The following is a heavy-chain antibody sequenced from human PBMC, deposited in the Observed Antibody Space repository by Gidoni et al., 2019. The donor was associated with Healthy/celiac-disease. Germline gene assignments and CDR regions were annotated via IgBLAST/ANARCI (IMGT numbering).Heavy chain of an antibody. J-gene: IGHJ4*02. CDR3: ARDLGVHFGSSGYYDY. CDR1: GFTFRSYW. CDR2: IKQDGSEK. V-gene: IGHV3-7*01. Sequence: EVQLVESGGGLVQPGGSLRLSCAASGFTFRSYWMGWVRKAPGKGLEWVANIKQDGSEKYYVDSVKGRFTISRDNAKNSLYLQMNSLRAEDTAVYYCARDLGVHFGSSGYYDYWGQGTLVTVSS. D-gene: IGHD3-22*01.